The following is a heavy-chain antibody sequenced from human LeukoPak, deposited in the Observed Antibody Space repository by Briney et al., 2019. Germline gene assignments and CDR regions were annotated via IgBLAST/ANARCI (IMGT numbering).Heavy chain of an antibody. CDR1: SGSFNGYY. CDR2: INHSGST. CDR3: ARMTSGAFDM. Sequence: KPSETLSLTCAVYSGSFNGYYWSWIRRPPGKGLEWIGEINHSGSTNYNPSLKSRVTMSVDTSKNQFSLKLSSVTAADPAVYYCARMTSGAFDMWGQGTMVTVSS. J-gene: IGHJ3*02. V-gene: IGHV4-34*01.